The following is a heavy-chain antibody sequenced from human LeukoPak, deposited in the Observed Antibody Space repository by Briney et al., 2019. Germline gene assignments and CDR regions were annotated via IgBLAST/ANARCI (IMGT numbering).Heavy chain of an antibody. CDR2: IYTSGST. CDR3: VLSYPGSNYFDY. CDR1: GGSISSYY. Sequence: SETLSLTCTVSGGSISSYYWSWIRQPAGKGLEWIGRIYTSGSTNYNPSLRSRVTMSVDTSKNQFSLKLSSVTAADTAVYYCVLSYPGSNYFDYWGQGTLVTVSS. V-gene: IGHV4-4*07. J-gene: IGHJ4*02.